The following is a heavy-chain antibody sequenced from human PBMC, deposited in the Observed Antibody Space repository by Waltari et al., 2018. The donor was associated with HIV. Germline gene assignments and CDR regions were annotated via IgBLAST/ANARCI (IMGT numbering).Heavy chain of an antibody. Sequence: QVQLVQSGAEVKKPGASVKVSCKTSGYTFTGHYMHWVRQAPGQGLEWMGWINPNSGGTNYAQKFQGRVTMTRDTSISTVYMQLSRLSSDDTAVYYCARHSDGRVFDYWGQGTLVTVSS. CDR1: GYTFTGHY. CDR3: ARHSDGRVFDY. V-gene: IGHV1-2*02. D-gene: IGHD2-15*01. J-gene: IGHJ4*02. CDR2: INPNSGGT.